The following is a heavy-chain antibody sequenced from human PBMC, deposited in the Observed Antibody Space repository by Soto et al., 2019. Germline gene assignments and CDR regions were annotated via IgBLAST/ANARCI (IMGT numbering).Heavy chain of an antibody. CDR3: ARRYGLSAYDI. CDR1: GGSISSYY. D-gene: IGHD3-10*01. CDR2: IYYSGST. J-gene: IGHJ3*02. V-gene: IGHV4-59*08. Sequence: SETLSLTCTGSGGSISSYYWSWIRQPPGKGLEWIGDIYYSGSTNYNPSLKSRVTISVDTSKNQFSLKLSSVTAADTAVYFCARRYGLSAYDIWGQGTMVTVSS.